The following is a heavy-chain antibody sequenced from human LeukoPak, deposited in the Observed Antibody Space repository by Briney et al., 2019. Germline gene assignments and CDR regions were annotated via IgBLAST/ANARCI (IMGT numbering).Heavy chain of an antibody. Sequence: PGGSLRLSCAASGFTFSSYAMYWVRQAPGKGLEWVSVISDSGGSTYYADSVKGRFTISRDNSKNTLYLQMNSLRAEDTAVYYCARVLLVRGVIGEYYFDYWGQGTLVTVSS. J-gene: IGHJ4*02. V-gene: IGHV3-23*01. CDR1: GFTFSSYA. CDR2: ISDSGGST. D-gene: IGHD3-10*01. CDR3: ARVLLVRGVIGEYYFDY.